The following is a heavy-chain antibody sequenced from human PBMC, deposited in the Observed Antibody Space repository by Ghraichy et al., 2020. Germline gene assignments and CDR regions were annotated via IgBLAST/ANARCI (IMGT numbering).Heavy chain of an antibody. CDR1: GYSISSGYY. CDR3: ARTYSSGPRSEFDY. D-gene: IGHD6-19*01. V-gene: IGHV4-38-2*02. J-gene: IGHJ4*02. CDR2: IYHSGGT. Sequence: SETLSLTCTVSGYSISSGYYWGWIRQPPGKGLEWFGSIYHSGGTYYNPSLKSRGTISVDTSKNQFSLKLSSVIAADTAGYYCARTYSSGPRSEFDYWGQGTLVTVSS.